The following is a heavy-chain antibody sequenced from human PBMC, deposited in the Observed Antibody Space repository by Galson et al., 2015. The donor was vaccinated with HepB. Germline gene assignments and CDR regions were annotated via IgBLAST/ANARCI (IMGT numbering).Heavy chain of an antibody. CDR3: ARVDSYYGMDV. J-gene: IGHJ6*02. Sequence: SLRLSCAASGFTFSSYWMHWVRQAPGKGLEWVSRINIDGSSTSYADSVKGRFTISRDNAKNTLYLQMNSLRAEDTAVYYCARVDSYYGMDVWGQVTTVTVSS. CDR2: INIDGSST. V-gene: IGHV3-74*01. CDR1: GFTFSSYW.